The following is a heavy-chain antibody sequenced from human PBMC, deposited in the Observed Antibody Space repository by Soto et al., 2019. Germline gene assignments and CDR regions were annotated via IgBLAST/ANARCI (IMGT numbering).Heavy chain of an antibody. CDR1: GFTFSTSW. CDR2: TNENGSEM. Sequence: EVHLVESGGGLVQPGGSLRLSCAASGFTFSTSWMTWVRQAPRKGLELVASTNENGSEMYYVDSVKGRFTISRDNAKNSLYLQMNSLRAEDTAVYYCARFTRAPDSWGQGTLVTVSS. J-gene: IGHJ4*02. V-gene: IGHV3-7*01. CDR3: ARFTRAPDS.